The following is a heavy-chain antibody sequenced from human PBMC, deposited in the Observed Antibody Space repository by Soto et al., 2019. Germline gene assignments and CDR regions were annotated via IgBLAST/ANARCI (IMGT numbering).Heavy chain of an antibody. CDR3: ARDLSHYSWVYYYYGMDV. J-gene: IGHJ6*02. D-gene: IGHD1-26*01. Sequence: ASVKVSCKASGYTFTSYDINWVRQATGQGLEWMGWMNPNSGNTGYAQKFQGRVTITRDTSASTAYMELGSLRSEDTAVYYCARDLSHYSWVYYYYGMDVWGQGTTVTVSS. V-gene: IGHV1-8*01. CDR1: GYTFTSYD. CDR2: MNPNSGNT.